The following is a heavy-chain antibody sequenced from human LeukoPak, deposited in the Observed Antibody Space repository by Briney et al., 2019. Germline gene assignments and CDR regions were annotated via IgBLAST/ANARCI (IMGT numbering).Heavy chain of an antibody. CDR2: IYHSGST. D-gene: IGHD1-26*01. CDR1: GGSISSSNW. J-gene: IGHJ6*02. Sequence: SGTLSLTCAVSGGSISSSNWWSWVRQPPGKGLEWIGEIYHSGSTNYNPFLKSRVTISVDTSKNQFSLKLSSVTAADTAVYYCARDMLDLRKIVGANYYYGMDVWGQGTTVTVS. CDR3: ARDMLDLRKIVGANYYYGMDV. V-gene: IGHV4-4*02.